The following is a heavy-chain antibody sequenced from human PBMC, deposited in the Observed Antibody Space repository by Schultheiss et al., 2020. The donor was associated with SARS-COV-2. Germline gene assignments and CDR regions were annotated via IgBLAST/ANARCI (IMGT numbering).Heavy chain of an antibody. V-gene: IGHV4-59*01. J-gene: IGHJ6*02. Sequence: SETLSLTCTVSGGSISSYYWSWIRQPPGKGLEWIGYIYYSGSTNYNPSLKSRVTISVDTSKNQFSLKLSSVTAADTAVYYCARGNSPYNNYGSYYGMDVWGQGTTVTVSS. CDR1: GGSISSYY. D-gene: IGHD4-11*01. CDR3: ARGNSPYNNYGSYYGMDV. CDR2: IYYSGST.